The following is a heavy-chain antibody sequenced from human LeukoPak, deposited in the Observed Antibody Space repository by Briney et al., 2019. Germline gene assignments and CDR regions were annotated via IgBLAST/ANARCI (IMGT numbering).Heavy chain of an antibody. CDR1: DGSITNND. D-gene: IGHD3-10*01. Sequence: SETLSLTCTVSDGSITNNDWSWVRQTPGKGLEFIGYVHYSGTTNYNPSLRSRVTISVDTSKNQFSLKLSSVTAADTAVYYCARALWFKYYFDYWGQGTLVTVSS. CDR2: VHYSGTT. CDR3: ARALWFKYYFDY. V-gene: IGHV4-59*12. J-gene: IGHJ4*02.